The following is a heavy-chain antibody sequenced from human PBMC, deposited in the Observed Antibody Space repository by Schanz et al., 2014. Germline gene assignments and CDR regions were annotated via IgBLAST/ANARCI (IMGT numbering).Heavy chain of an antibody. D-gene: IGHD3-10*01. J-gene: IGHJ4*02. CDR3: VSSGSYSSYAF. CDR1: EFTFSTDA. Sequence: VQLVESGGGVVQPGGSLRLSCAASEFTFSTDAMSWVRQAPGKGLEWVSSISSGGGSTYYADSVKGRFTISRDNAKNSLYLQMNSLRAEDTAVYHCVSSGSYSSYAFWGQGTLVTDSS. V-gene: IGHV3-23*04. CDR2: ISSGGGST.